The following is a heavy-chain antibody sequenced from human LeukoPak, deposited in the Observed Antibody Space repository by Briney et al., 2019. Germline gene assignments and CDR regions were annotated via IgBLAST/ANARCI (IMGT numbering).Heavy chain of an antibody. CDR1: GYTFTSYY. D-gene: IGHD4-17*01. CDR2: INPSGGST. V-gene: IGHV1-46*01. J-gene: IGHJ6*02. CDR3: GRPNERTGDYVPKLYYYYGMDV. Sequence: ASVKVSCKASGYTFTSYYMHWVRQAPGQGLEWMGIINPSGGSTSYAQKFQGRVTMTRDTSTSTVYMELSSLRSEDTAVYYCGRPNERTGDYVPKLYYYYGMDVWGQGTTVTVSS.